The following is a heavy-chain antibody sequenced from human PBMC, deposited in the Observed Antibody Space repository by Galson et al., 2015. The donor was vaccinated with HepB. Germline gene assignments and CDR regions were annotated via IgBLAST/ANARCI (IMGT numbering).Heavy chain of an antibody. V-gene: IGHV1-2*02. J-gene: IGHJ6*03. Sequence: SVKVSCKASGYTFTDYFIHWVRQAPGQGLEWMGWINPNTGGANYARNFQGRVTMTTDTSIGTAYMELSSLKSDDTAVYYCARDRETLAVRRHDWDMDVWGKGTTVTVSS. CDR2: INPNTGGA. CDR3: ARDRETLAVRRHDWDMDV. CDR1: GYTFTDYF. D-gene: IGHD6-6*01.